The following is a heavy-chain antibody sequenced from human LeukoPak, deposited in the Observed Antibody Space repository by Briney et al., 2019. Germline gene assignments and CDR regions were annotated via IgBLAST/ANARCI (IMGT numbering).Heavy chain of an antibody. CDR2: IYTSGST. J-gene: IGHJ3*02. CDR1: GGSISSGSYY. CDR3: ARVAGAFDI. V-gene: IGHV4-61*02. Sequence: PSETLSLTCTVSGGSISSGSYYWTWIRQPAGKGLEWIGRIYTSGSTNYNPSLKSRVTISVDTSKNQFSLKLSSVTAADTAVYYCARVAGAFDIWGQGTMVTVSS.